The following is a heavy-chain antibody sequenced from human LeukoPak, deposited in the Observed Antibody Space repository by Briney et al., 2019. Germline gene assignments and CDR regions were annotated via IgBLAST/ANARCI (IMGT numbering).Heavy chain of an antibody. CDR2: IYHSGST. D-gene: IGHD2-2*01. CDR3: ARSAAMVYYYMDV. CDR1: GYSISSGYY. V-gene: IGHV4-38-2*01. Sequence: SETLSLTCAVSGYSISSGYYWGWIRQPPGKGLEWIGSIYHSGSTYYNPSLKSRVTISVDTSKNQFSLKLSSVTAADTAVYYCARSAAMVYYYMDVWGKGTTVTVSS. J-gene: IGHJ6*03.